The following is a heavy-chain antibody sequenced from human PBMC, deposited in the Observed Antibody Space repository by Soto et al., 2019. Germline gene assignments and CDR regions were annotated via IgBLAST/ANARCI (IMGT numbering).Heavy chain of an antibody. V-gene: IGHV3-15*01. CDR1: GFTFSNAW. CDR2: IKSKTDCGTT. Sequence: PGGSLRLSCAASGFTFSNAWMSWVRQAPGKGLEWVGRIKSKTDCGTTDYAAPVKGRFTISRDDSKNTLYLQMNSLKTEDTAVYYCTTDRNPLYWGQGTLVTVS. CDR3: TTDRNPLY. J-gene: IGHJ4*02.